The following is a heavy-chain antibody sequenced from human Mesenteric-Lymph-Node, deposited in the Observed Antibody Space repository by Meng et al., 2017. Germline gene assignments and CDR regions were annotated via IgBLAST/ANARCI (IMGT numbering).Heavy chain of an antibody. J-gene: IGHJ5*02. D-gene: IGHD3-10*01. Sequence: GESLKISCAASGFTFSNYAVNWVRQAPGKGLEWVSGITPSGSNTYYADSVKGRFTLSRDNSKNTVNLQMNSLRAEDTAVYYCARRLNYGSGSYRWFDPWGQGTLVTVSS. V-gene: IGHV3-23*01. CDR2: ITPSGSNT. CDR1: GFTFSNYA. CDR3: ARRLNYGSGSYRWFDP.